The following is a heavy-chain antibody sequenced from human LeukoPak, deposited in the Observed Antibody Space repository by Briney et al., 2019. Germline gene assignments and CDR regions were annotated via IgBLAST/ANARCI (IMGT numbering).Heavy chain of an antibody. D-gene: IGHD3-3*01. CDR1: SGSISSSSYY. V-gene: IGHV4-39*07. Sequence: SETLSLTCTVSSGSISSSSYYWGWIRQPPGKGLEWIGSIYYSGSTYYNPSLKSRVTISVDTSKNQFSLKLSSVTAADTAAYYCARDFRGGYDFWSGYYTPYYFDYWGQGTLVTVSP. J-gene: IGHJ4*02. CDR2: IYYSGST. CDR3: ARDFRGGYDFWSGYYTPYYFDY.